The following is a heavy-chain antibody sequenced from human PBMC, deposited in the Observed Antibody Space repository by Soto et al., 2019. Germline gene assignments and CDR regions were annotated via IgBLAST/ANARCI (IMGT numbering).Heavy chain of an antibody. CDR1: GGTFSSYA. CDR3: AREGTKGYSGYDHPIFDY. Sequence: QVQLVQSGAEVKKPGSSVKVSCKASGGTFSSYAISWVRQAPGQGLEWMGGIIPIFGTANYAQKFQGRVTITEDECTSTAYMELSSLRSEDTAVYYCAREGTKGYSGYDHPIFDYWRQGTLVTVSS. CDR2: IIPIFGTA. V-gene: IGHV1-69*01. D-gene: IGHD5-12*01. J-gene: IGHJ4*02.